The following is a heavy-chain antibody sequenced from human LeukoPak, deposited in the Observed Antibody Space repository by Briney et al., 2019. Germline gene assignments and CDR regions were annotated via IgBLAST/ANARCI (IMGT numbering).Heavy chain of an antibody. CDR2: IYYSGST. CDR3: ARQNASLAAFDY. Sequence: PSETLSFTGTGSGGSISSNYWSWLRQPPGQGLEGSGNIYYSGSTNYNPSLKSRVTISVDTSKNQFSLKLSSVTAADTAMYYCARQNASLAAFDYWGQGSLVTVSS. J-gene: IGHJ4*02. CDR1: GGSISSNY. V-gene: IGHV4-59*08. D-gene: IGHD2-2*01.